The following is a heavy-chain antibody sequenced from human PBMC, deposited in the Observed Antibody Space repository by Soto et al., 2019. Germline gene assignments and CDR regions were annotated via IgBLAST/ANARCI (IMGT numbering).Heavy chain of an antibody. Sequence: GGSLRVSWSVSGFTFNNYGINGVRQAPGKGLEWVSAISGSGGSTYYADSVKGRFTISRDNSKNTLYLQMNSLRAEDTAVYYCAKSRTYSGDLPDPLAIWGQGTLVPGSS. CDR3: AKSRTYSGDLPDPLAI. CDR1: GFTFNNYG. V-gene: IGHV3-23*01. CDR2: ISGSGGST. J-gene: IGHJ3*02. D-gene: IGHD5-12*01.